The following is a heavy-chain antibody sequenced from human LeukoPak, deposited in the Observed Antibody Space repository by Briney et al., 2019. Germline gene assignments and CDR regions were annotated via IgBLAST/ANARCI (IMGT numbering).Heavy chain of an antibody. CDR1: GGSISGTNW. CDR2: ISLRGLT. Sequence: SGTLSLTCGVSGGSISGTNWWSWGRQPPGQGLEWIGEISLRGLTNYNPSLRSRLTMSLDEPENQVSLNLTSVTAADTAVYYCSRESGPFSPFGFWGQGTLVSVHS. CDR3: SRESGPFSPFGF. V-gene: IGHV4-4*02. J-gene: IGHJ4*02. D-gene: IGHD1-26*01.